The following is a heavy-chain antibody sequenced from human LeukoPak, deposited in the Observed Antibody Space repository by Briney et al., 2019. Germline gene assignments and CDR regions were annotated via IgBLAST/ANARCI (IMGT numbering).Heavy chain of an antibody. CDR3: ARDDVAARPDY. Sequence: SETLSLTCTVSGGSISSGGYYWSWIRQPPGKGLEWIGYIYHNGSTYYNPSLKSRVTISVDRSKNQFSLKLSSVTAADTAVYYCARDDVAARPDYWGQGTLVTVSS. V-gene: IGHV4-30-2*01. CDR2: IYHNGST. CDR1: GGSISSGGYY. J-gene: IGHJ4*02. D-gene: IGHD6-6*01.